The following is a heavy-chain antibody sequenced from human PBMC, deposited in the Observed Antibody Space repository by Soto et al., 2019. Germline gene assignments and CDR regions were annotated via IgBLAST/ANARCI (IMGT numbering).Heavy chain of an antibody. Sequence: ASVKVSCKASGYTFTGYYMHWVRQAPGQGLEWMGCINPNSGGTNYEQKFQGWVTMTRDTCISTAYMEMSRLRSYETAVYYCARCLQSDVHSGSRHGYYYYGMDVWGQGTTVTVSS. CDR1: GYTFTGYY. V-gene: IGHV1-2*04. D-gene: IGHD1-26*01. CDR2: INPNSGGT. CDR3: ARCLQSDVHSGSRHGYYYYGMDV. J-gene: IGHJ6*02.